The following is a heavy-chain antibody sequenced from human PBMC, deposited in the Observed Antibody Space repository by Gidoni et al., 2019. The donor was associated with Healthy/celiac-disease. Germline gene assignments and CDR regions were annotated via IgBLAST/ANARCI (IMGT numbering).Heavy chain of an antibody. J-gene: IGHJ4*02. CDR2: ANSYTT. D-gene: IGHD6-19*01. CDR3: ATSIAVASPDY. Sequence: ANSYTTEYAASVKGRFTISRDDSKNSLYLQMNSLKTEDTAVYYCATSIAVASPDYWGQGTLVTVSS. V-gene: IGHV3-72*01.